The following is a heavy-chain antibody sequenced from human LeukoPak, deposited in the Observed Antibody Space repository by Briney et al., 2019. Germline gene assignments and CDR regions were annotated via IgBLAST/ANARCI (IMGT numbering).Heavy chain of an antibody. J-gene: IGHJ6*02. D-gene: IGHD4-17*01. CDR3: ARATTVTTNYYGMDV. CDR2: VYYSGTT. Sequence: SDTLSLTCTVSGGXISSGGYYWSWIRQHPGKGLEWGGYVYYSGTTYYNPSLKSQVIISVNKSKNRFPLNLSSVTAADTAVYDCARATTVTTNYYGMDVWGQGTTVTVSS. CDR1: GGXISSGGYY. V-gene: IGHV4-30-4*02.